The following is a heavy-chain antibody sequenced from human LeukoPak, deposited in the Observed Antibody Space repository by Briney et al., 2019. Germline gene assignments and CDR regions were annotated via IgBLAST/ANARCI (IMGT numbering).Heavy chain of an antibody. Sequence: GGSLRLSCAASGFIFDDYAMHWVRQAPGKGLEWVSGLGWNSGAIGYADSVKGRFTISRDNAKNSLYLQMNSLRAEDTALYYCAKAVGPGIAVAGSEYWGQGTLVTVSS. J-gene: IGHJ4*02. CDR2: LGWNSGAI. CDR1: GFIFDDYA. D-gene: IGHD6-19*01. CDR3: AKAVGPGIAVAGSEY. V-gene: IGHV3-9*01.